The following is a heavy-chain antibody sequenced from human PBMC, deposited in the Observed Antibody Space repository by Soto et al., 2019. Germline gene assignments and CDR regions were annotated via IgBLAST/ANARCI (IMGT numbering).Heavy chain of an antibody. Sequence: SETLSLTCTVSGGSISSSSYYWGWIRQPPGKGLEWIGYIYYSGSTYYNPSLKSRVVISIDTSRNQFSLRLNSLTAADRAVYFCARGVTVFGLVSRFWFDPWGQGTVVTVSS. CDR1: GGSISSSSYY. CDR2: IYYSGST. J-gene: IGHJ5*02. CDR3: ARGVTVFGLVSRFWFDP. D-gene: IGHD3-3*01. V-gene: IGHV4-30-4*08.